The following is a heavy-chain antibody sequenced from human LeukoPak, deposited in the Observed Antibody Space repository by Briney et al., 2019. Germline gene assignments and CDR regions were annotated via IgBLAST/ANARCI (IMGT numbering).Heavy chain of an antibody. CDR3: ARGPDRIRVLSGPRFDY. CDR1: GGSISSGGYY. Sequence: SQTLSLTCTVSGGSISSGGYYWSWIRQHPGKGLEWIGYIYYSGSTNYNPSLKGRVTISVDTSKNQFSLKLSSVTAADTAVYYCARGPDRIRVLSGPRFDYWGQGTLVTVSS. J-gene: IGHJ4*02. D-gene: IGHD3-3*01. CDR2: IYYSGST. V-gene: IGHV4-31*03.